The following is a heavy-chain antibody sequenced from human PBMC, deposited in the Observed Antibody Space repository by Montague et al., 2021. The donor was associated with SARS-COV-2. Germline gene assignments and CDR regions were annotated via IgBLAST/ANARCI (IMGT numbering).Heavy chain of an antibody. CDR1: GGSISSNY. Sequence: SETLSLTCTVSGGSISSNYCCWIRQPPEQGLDWIGYIYYYASTNYNPSLKRRVTISVDTSKNQFSLKLSSVTVADTAVYDCARARRASITIFGVVIMDAFDIWGQGTMVTVSS. CDR2: IYYYAST. CDR3: ARARRASITIFGVVIMDAFDI. D-gene: IGHD3-3*01. J-gene: IGHJ3*02. V-gene: IGHV4-59*01.